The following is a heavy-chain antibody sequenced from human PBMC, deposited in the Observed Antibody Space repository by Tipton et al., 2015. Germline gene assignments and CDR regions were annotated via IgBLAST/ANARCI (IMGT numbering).Heavy chain of an antibody. J-gene: IGHJ6*02. CDR2: ISGSSRYI. V-gene: IGHV3-21*01. CDR3: ARALKEDLYYYGMDV. D-gene: IGHD2-15*01. Sequence: VQLVQSGGGLVQPGGSLRLSCAASGLTFSSFWISWVRQAPGKGLEWVSSISGSSRYIYYGDSVKGRFAISRDNAKDSLYLQMNSLRPEDTAVYYCARALKEDLYYYGMDVWGQGATVTVSS. CDR1: GLTFSSFW.